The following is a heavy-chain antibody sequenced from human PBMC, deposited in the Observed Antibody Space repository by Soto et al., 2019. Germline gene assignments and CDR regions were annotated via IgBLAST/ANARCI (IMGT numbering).Heavy chain of an antibody. V-gene: IGHV1-69*01. CDR1: GGTFSSYA. Sequence: QVQLVQSGAEVKKPGSSVKVSCKASGGTFSSYAISWVRQAPGQGLEWLGGIIPIFGTANYAQKFQGRVTITADESTSTAYMELSSLRSEDTAVYYCARTPWGTYGYYYYSGMDVWVQGTTVTVSS. D-gene: IGHD1-1*01. CDR2: IIPIFGTA. CDR3: ARTPWGTYGYYYYSGMDV. J-gene: IGHJ6*02.